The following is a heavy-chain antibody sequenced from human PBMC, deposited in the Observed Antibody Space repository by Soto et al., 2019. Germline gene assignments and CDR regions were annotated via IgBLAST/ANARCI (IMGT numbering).Heavy chain of an antibody. J-gene: IGHJ5*02. D-gene: IGHD3-16*01. CDR2: IYYSGST. CDR1: GGSISSGGYY. CDR3: ARDSVGGSSLHYNWFDP. Sequence: QVQLQESGPGLVKPSQTLSLTCTVSGGSISSGGYYWSWIRQHPGKGLEWIGYIYYSGSTYYNPSLKSRVTISVDTSKNQFSLKLSSVTAADTAVYYCARDSVGGSSLHYNWFDPWGQGTLVTVSS. V-gene: IGHV4-31*03.